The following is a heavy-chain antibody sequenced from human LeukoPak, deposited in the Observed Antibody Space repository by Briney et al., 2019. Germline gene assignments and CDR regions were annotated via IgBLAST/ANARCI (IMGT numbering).Heavy chain of an antibody. D-gene: IGHD1-26*01. CDR1: GFTVSSNY. J-gene: IGHJ4*02. CDR2: IYSGGST. CDR3: ARDRSGTFDY. V-gene: IGHV3-66*01. Sequence: GGSLRLSCAASGFTVSSNYTSWVRQAPGKGLEWVSVIYSGGSTYYADSVKGRFTISRDNSKNTLYLQMNSLRAEDTAVYYCARDRSGTFDYWGQGTLVTVSS.